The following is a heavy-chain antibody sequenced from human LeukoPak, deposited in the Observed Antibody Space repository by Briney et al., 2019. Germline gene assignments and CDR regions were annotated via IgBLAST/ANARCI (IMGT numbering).Heavy chain of an antibody. D-gene: IGHD5-18*01. CDR1: GFTFSSYW. V-gene: IGHV3-7*01. J-gene: IGHJ5*02. Sequence: GGSLRLSCAASGFTFSSYWMSWVRQAPGKGLEWVANIKQDGSASSYVDSVKGRFTISRDNAKNSLYLQMNSLRAEDAAVYYCARGLRYSYGFFDPWGQGTLVTVSS. CDR2: IKQDGSAS. CDR3: ARGLRYSYGFFDP.